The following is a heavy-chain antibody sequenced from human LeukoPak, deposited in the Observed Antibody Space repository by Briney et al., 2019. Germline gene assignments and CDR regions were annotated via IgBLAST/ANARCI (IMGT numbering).Heavy chain of an antibody. CDR1: GFSFSSHS. D-gene: IGHD3-16*01. CDR2: ISGSSTTI. V-gene: IGHV3-48*01. Sequence: GGSLRLSCAASGFSFSSHSMNWVRQAPGKGLEWVSYISGSSTTIDYADSAKGRFIISRDNAKKSLYLQMNNLRAEDTAVYYCARDWGRYGHFDYWGQGTLVTVSS. CDR3: ARDWGRYGHFDY. J-gene: IGHJ4*02.